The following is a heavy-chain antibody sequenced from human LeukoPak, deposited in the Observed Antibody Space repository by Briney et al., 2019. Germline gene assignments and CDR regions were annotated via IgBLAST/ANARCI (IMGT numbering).Heavy chain of an antibody. CDR3: ARLGYCSAGNCFYSMDV. V-gene: IGHV3-7*03. D-gene: IGHD2-15*01. CDR1: GFTFSTYW. Sequence: PGGSLRLSCAASGFTFSTYWMSWVRQAPGKGLEWVANIKEDGSDKYYVDSVKGRFTISRDNAKNSLYMQMNSLRAEDTAVYYCARLGYCSAGNCFYSMDVWGKGTTVTVSS. CDR2: IKEDGSDK. J-gene: IGHJ6*04.